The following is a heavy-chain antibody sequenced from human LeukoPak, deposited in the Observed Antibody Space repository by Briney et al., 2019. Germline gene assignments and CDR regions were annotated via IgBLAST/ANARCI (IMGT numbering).Heavy chain of an antibody. CDR1: GGSLNSDY. CDR3: ARQYTGSYRHFVF. J-gene: IGHJ4*02. V-gene: IGHV4-4*09. D-gene: IGHD1-26*01. Sequence: PSETLSLTCPVYGGSLNSDYWNWIRQHPGKGLEWIGYLYPSVRTTYNPSLKSRVTISIDTYKKQLALRLTSETAADTAVYYCARQYTGSYRHFVFWGQGILVTVSS. CDR2: LYPSVRT.